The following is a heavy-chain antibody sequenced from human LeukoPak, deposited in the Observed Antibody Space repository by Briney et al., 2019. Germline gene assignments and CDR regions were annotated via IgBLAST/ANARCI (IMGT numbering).Heavy chain of an antibody. J-gene: IGHJ4*02. CDR2: IYNGETTT. Sequence: GGSLRLSCIASGFTFSSYWMHWVRQTPGKGLVWVSRIYNGETTTNYADSVKGRFTISRDNAKNTLYLQMNSLRAEDTAVYYCVRDLGGPDYWGQGTLVTVSS. D-gene: IGHD3-10*01. CDR3: VRDLGGPDY. CDR1: GFTFSSYW. V-gene: IGHV3-74*01.